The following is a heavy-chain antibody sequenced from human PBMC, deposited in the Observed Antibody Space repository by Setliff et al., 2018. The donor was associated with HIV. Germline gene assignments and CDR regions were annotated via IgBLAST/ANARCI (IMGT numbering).Heavy chain of an antibody. CDR2: LYPADSNI. CDR3: TRLWHENWGGVDY. CDR1: GYSFSSYW. D-gene: IGHD3-16*01. Sequence: GESLKISCKGSGYSFSSYWIGWVRQMPGKGLEFMGLLYPADSNIRYSPSFQGQVTISVDKSTSTAFLQWTSLRASDTAMYYCTRLWHENWGGVDYWGQGTLVTVSS. V-gene: IGHV5-51*01. J-gene: IGHJ4*02.